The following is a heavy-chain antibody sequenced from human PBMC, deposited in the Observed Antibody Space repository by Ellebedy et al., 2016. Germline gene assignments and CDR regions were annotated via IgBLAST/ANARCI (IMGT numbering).Heavy chain of an antibody. CDR3: ARDGDFGGDDY. D-gene: IGHD3-10*01. Sequence: GESLKISXAASGFTFSDYSMSWIRQAPGKGLEWVSYISSSSSYTNYADSVKGRFTISRDNAKNSLYLQMNSLRAEDTAVYYCARDGDFGGDDYWGQGTLVTVSS. J-gene: IGHJ4*02. CDR2: ISSSSSYT. CDR1: GFTFSDYS. V-gene: IGHV3-11*05.